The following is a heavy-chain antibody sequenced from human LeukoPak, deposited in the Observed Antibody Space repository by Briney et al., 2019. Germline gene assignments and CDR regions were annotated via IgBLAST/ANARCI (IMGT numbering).Heavy chain of an antibody. CDR3: ARGRYSYGTFDY. D-gene: IGHD5-18*01. CDR2: IFYSGST. Sequence: SETLSLTCTVSGGSISTSNYYWGWIRQPPGKGLEWIGNIFYSGSTYYSPSLKSRVTISLDTSKNQFSLKLSSVTAADTAVYYCARGRYSYGTFDYWGQGTLVTVSS. J-gene: IGHJ4*02. CDR1: GGSISTSNYY. V-gene: IGHV4-39*07.